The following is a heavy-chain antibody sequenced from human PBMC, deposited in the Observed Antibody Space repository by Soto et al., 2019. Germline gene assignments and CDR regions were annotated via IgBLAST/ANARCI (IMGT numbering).Heavy chain of an antibody. CDR3: ANSKTGSRDAVDI. CDR1: GFTFSSYA. J-gene: IGHJ3*02. V-gene: IGHV3-23*01. D-gene: IGHD3-10*01. CDR2: ISGSGGST. Sequence: GGSLRLSCAASGFTFSSYAMSWVRQAPGKGLEWVSAISGSGGSTYYADSVKGQFTISRDNSKNTQYLQMNSPRAEDTAEYHRANSKTGSRDAVDIWGQGTMLTVSS.